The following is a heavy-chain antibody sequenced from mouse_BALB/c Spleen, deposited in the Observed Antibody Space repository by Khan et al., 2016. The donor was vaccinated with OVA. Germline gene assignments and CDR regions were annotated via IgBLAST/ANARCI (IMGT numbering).Heavy chain of an antibody. CDR3: ARNSYPCAMDY. V-gene: IGHV2-6*02. J-gene: IGHJ4*01. Sequence: QVQLKESGPGLVAPSQSLSITCTVSGFSLTNFGVHWVRQPPGKGLEWLVLIWSDGTTTYNSALKSRLSISKDTSKSQVFLKMDSLQTDDTAMYYGARNSYPCAMDYWSQGTSVTVSS. CDR2: IWSDGTT. CDR1: GFSLTNFG.